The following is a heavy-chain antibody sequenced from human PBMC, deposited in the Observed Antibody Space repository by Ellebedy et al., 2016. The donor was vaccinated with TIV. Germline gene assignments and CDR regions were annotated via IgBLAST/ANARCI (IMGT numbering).Heavy chain of an antibody. Sequence: PGGSLRLSCAVSGFTFSNAWMNWVRQAPGKGLEWVSVIYSGGSTYYADSVKGRFTISRDNSKNTVYLQMNSLRAEDTAVYYCARGVLSGYWGQGTLVTVSS. D-gene: IGHD2/OR15-2a*01. CDR1: GFTFSNAW. CDR2: IYSGGST. J-gene: IGHJ4*02. V-gene: IGHV3-53*01. CDR3: ARGVLSGY.